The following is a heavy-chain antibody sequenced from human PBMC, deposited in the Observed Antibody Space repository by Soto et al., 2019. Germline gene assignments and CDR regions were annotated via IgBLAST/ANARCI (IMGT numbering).Heavy chain of an antibody. CDR3: AKKKLYGDYVFQYYFDY. Sequence: GSLRLSCAASGFTFTSYAMSWARQAPGKGLEWVSAISGSGGSTYYADSVKGRFTISRDNSKNTLYLQMNSLRAEDTAVYYCAKKKLYGDYVFQYYFDYWGQGTLVTVSS. D-gene: IGHD4-17*01. CDR2: ISGSGGST. J-gene: IGHJ4*02. CDR1: GFTFTSYA. V-gene: IGHV3-23*01.